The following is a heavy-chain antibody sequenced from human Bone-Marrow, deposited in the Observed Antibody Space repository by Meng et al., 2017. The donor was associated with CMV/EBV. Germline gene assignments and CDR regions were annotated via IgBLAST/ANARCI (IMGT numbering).Heavy chain of an antibody. V-gene: IGHV4-4*02. D-gene: IGHD3-10*01. J-gene: IGHJ5*02. CDR1: GGSSSRSRW. CDR3: ARDYYGSGTRFDP. Sequence: AVSGGSSSRSRWWSWVRQPPGKGLEWSGEIWHSGSTNYHPSLKSRVTISVDKSKNDFSLRLSSVTAADTAVYYCARDYYGSGTRFDPWGQGTLVTVSS. CDR2: IWHSGST.